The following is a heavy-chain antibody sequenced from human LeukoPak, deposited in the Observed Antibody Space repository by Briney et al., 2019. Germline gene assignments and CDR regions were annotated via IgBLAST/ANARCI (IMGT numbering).Heavy chain of an antibody. CDR3: ARGSRYCSGGSCYLDY. V-gene: IGHV1-69*06. D-gene: IGHD2-15*01. CDR1: GGTFSSYA. CDR2: IIPIFGTA. J-gene: IGHJ4*02. Sequence: GASVKVSCKASGGTFSSYAISWVRQAPGQGLEWMGGIIPIFGTANYAQKFQGRVTITADKSTSTAYMELSSLRSEDTAVYYCARGSRYCSGGSCYLDYWGRGTLVTVS.